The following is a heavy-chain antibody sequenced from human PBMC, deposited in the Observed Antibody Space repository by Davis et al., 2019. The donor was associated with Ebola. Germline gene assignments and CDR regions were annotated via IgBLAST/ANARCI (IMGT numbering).Heavy chain of an antibody. J-gene: IGHJ3*02. Sequence: AASVKVSCKASGYTFTSYGITWVRQAPGQGLEWMGWINPHNGNTNYAQNVQGRVTMTTDTSTSTAYMEVGSLRSDDTAVYYCARAGRYFDWLDYAFDIWGQGTMVTVSS. D-gene: IGHD3-9*01. CDR2: INPHNGNT. V-gene: IGHV1-18*04. CDR3: ARAGRYFDWLDYAFDI. CDR1: GYTFTSYG.